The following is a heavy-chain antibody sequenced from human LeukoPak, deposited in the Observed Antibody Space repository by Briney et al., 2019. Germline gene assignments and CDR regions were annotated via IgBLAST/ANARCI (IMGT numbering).Heavy chain of an antibody. D-gene: IGHD6-13*01. J-gene: IGHJ4*02. CDR1: GFTFSSYS. CDR2: ISSSSSYI. Sequence: PGGSLRLSCAASGFTFSSYSMNWVSQAPGKGLEWVSSISSSSSYIYYADSVKGRFTISRDNAKNSLYLQMNSLRAEDTAVYYCARDLDRLGAAAGFDYWGQGTLVTVSS. CDR3: ARDLDRLGAAAGFDY. V-gene: IGHV3-21*01.